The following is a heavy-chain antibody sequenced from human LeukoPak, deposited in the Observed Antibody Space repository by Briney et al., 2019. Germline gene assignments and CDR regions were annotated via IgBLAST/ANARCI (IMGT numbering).Heavy chain of an antibody. J-gene: IGHJ6*02. Sequence: PGGSLRLSCAVSGLTFSTYWMSWIRQPPGKGLEWIGYIYYSGSTNYNPSLKSRVTISVDTSQNQFSLKLSSVTAADTAVYYCARVAAAGPLYGMDVWGQGTTVTVSS. V-gene: IGHV4-59*01. CDR1: GLTFSTYW. CDR3: ARVAAAGPLYGMDV. D-gene: IGHD6-13*01. CDR2: IYYSGST.